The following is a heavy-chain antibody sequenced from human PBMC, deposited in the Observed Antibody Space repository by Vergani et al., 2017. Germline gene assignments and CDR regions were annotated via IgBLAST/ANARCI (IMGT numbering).Heavy chain of an antibody. CDR1: GDSISSNNC. CDR3: ATIGYRRWGYYFDY. CDR2: ICHTEDT. Sequence: QVQLQESGPGLVKPPGTLSLTCAVSGDSISSNNCWTWSLQPPGKGLEWIGEICHTEDTKYSPPPKSRVTVSVDESRNLFSLRLNSVTAADTAVYYCATIGYRRWGYYFDYWGQGILVTVSS. D-gene: IGHD2-2*02. J-gene: IGHJ4*02. V-gene: IGHV4-4*03.